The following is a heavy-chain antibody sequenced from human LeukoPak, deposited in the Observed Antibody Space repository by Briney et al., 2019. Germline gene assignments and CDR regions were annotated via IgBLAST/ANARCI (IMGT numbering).Heavy chain of an antibody. CDR1: GFTLSSYT. J-gene: IGHJ4*02. CDR2: ISSSSTYL. D-gene: IGHD3-22*01. Sequence: KPGGSLRLSCAASGFTLSSYTMNWVRQAPGKGLEWVSSISSSSTYLDYADSLKGRFTISRDNAKNSLYLQMNSLRAEDTAVYYCARFAYYDSSGYYNYWGQGTLVTVSS. V-gene: IGHV3-21*01. CDR3: ARFAYYDSSGYYNY.